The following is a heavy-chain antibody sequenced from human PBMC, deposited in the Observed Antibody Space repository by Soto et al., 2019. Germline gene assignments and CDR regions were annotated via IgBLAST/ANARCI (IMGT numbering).Heavy chain of an antibody. V-gene: IGHV1-2*02. CDR2: VNPNTGGT. CDR1: GYSFTVYY. Sequence: QAQLVQSGAEVTKPGASVKVSCEASGYSFTVYYIHWVRQAPGQGLEWMGWVNPNTGGTKYAQKFQCTVTMSRDTSITTAYMELSMLRSDDTAVYYCARQLAYCAGDCYTEPIDYWGQGTLVTVSS. D-gene: IGHD2-21*02. J-gene: IGHJ4*02. CDR3: ARQLAYCAGDCYTEPIDY.